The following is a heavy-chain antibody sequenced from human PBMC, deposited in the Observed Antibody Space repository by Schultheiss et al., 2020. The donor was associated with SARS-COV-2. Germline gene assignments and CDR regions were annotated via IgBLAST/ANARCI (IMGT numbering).Heavy chain of an antibody. V-gene: IGHV3-33*08. Sequence: GGSLRLSCAASGFTFSSYWMSWVRQAPGKGLEWVAVIWYDGSNKYYADSVKGRFTISRDNSKNTLYLQMNSLRAEDTAVYYCARDLRYGDYFFDYWGQGTLVTVSS. D-gene: IGHD4-17*01. CDR3: ARDLRYGDYFFDY. CDR2: IWYDGSNK. CDR1: GFTFSSYW. J-gene: IGHJ4*02.